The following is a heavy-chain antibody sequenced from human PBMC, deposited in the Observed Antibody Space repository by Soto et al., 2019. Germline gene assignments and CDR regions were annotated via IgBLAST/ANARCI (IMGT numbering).Heavy chain of an antibody. D-gene: IGHD6-6*01. CDR1: GFTFTSSA. CDR2: IVVGSGNT. J-gene: IGHJ6*02. Sequence: GASVKVSCKASGFTFTSSAVQWVRQARGQRLEWIGWIVVGSGNTNYAQKFQERVTITRDMSTSTAYMELSSLRSEDTAVYYCAAEGLYSSSSSDYYYYYGMDVWGQGTTVTSP. V-gene: IGHV1-58*01. CDR3: AAEGLYSSSSSDYYYYYGMDV.